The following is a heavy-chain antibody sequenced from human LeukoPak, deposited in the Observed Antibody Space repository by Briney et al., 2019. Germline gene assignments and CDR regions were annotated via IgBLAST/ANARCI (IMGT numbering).Heavy chain of an antibody. Sequence: NPSETLSLTCIVSGGSISRYQWTWIRQPPGKGLEWIGYIYYSGSTNYNHSLKSRVTISVDTSKNQFSLKLSSVTAADTAVYYCARGSPLYNWNARLYYFDYWGQGTLVTVSS. CDR3: ARGSPLYNWNARLYYFDY. V-gene: IGHV4-59*12. CDR1: GGSISRYQ. J-gene: IGHJ4*02. D-gene: IGHD1-20*01. CDR2: IYYSGST.